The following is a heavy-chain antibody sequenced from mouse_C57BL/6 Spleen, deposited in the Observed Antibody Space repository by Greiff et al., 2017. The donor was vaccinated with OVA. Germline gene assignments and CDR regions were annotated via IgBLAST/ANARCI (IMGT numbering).Heavy chain of an antibody. J-gene: IGHJ2*01. CDR3: ARGDDYDLDY. CDR1: GYAFSSSW. Sequence: QVQLQQSGPELVKPGASVKISCKASGYAFSSSWMNWVKQRPGKGLEWIGRLYPGDGDTNYNGKFKGKATLTADKSSSTAYMQLSSLTSEDSAVYFCARGDDYDLDYWGQGTTLTVSS. D-gene: IGHD2-4*01. V-gene: IGHV1-82*01. CDR2: LYPGDGDT.